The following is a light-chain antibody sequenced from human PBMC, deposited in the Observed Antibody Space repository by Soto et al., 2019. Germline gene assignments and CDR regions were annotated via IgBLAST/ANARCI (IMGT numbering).Light chain of an antibody. V-gene: IGKV3-15*01. J-gene: IGKJ2*01. Sequence: EIVMPQSPVTLSLSPGETATLSCRAGQSVRSNLAWYQQKAGQAPRLLIFAASVRATGIPDRFIGSGSGTEFTLTISSLQSEDFAVYYCQQYNSWPPYTFGQGTKLEI. CDR1: QSVRSN. CDR3: QQYNSWPPYT. CDR2: AAS.